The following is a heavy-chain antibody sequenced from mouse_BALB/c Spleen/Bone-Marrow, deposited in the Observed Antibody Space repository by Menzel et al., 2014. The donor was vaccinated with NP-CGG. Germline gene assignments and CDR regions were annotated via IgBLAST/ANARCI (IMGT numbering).Heavy chain of an antibody. CDR1: GFTFSSYG. V-gene: IGHV5-6*02. CDR3: ARRGNWDGRAAMDY. J-gene: IGHJ4*01. D-gene: IGHD4-1*01. Sequence: EVMLVESGGDLVKPGGSLKLSCAASGFTFSSYGMSWVRQTPDKRLEWVATINSGGVSTYYIDSVKGRFTISRDNAKNTLYLQMSSLKSEDTAMYHCARRGNWDGRAAMDYWGQGPPVTGSS. CDR2: INSGGVST.